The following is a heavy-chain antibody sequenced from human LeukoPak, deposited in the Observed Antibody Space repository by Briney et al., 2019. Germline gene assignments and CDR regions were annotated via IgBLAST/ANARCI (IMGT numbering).Heavy chain of an antibody. D-gene: IGHD2-21*01. CDR2: ISYDGSNK. Sequence: PGGSLRLSCAASGFTFSSYAMHWVRQAPGKGLEWVAVISYDGSNKYYADSVKGRFTISRDNSKNTLYLQMNSLRAEDTAVYYCARAGESRNLRPHYYYYMDVWGKGTTVTVSS. CDR3: ARAGESRNLRPHYYYYMDV. V-gene: IGHV3-30-3*01. CDR1: GFTFSSYA. J-gene: IGHJ6*03.